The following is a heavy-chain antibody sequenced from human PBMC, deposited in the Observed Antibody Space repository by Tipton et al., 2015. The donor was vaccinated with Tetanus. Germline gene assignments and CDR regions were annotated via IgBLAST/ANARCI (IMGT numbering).Heavy chain of an antibody. V-gene: IGHV1-18*01. Sequence: QSGPEVKKPGASVKVSCKASGYTFTSYGINWVRQAPGQGLEWMGWNGGYNGDTNYAQKFQGRGTMTTDTSKNTAYMEMRSLRSDDTAVYYCARLVKQWLVPEVFWGQGALVTVSS. CDR1: GYTFTSYG. CDR2: NGGYNGDT. J-gene: IGHJ1*01. D-gene: IGHD6-19*01. CDR3: ARLVKQWLVPEVF.